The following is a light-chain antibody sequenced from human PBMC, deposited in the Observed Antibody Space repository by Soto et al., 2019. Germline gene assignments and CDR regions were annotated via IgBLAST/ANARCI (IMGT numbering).Light chain of an antibody. CDR2: NNS. CDR3: AAWDDSLNGPV. CDR1: TSTVGGNP. J-gene: IGLJ2*01. Sequence: QSVLTQPPSASGTPGQRVTISCSGSTSTVGGNPVNWYQQLPGTAPKLLIYNNSQRPSGVPARFSGSNSGTSASLAISGLQSEDEADYFCAAWDDSLNGPVFGGGTKLTVL. V-gene: IGLV1-44*01.